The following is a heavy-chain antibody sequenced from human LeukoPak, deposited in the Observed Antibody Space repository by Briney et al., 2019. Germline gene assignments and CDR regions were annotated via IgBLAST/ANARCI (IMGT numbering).Heavy chain of an antibody. CDR3: AKDLAVYEDPVATHNWFDP. J-gene: IGHJ5*02. Sequence: PGGSLRLSCAASGFTCYFYAMSWVRQVPGKGLEWVSAISGSGASTYYADSVKGRFTISRDNSKNLLYLQMNSLRAEDTAVYYCAKDLAVYEDPVATHNWFDPWGQGTLVTVSS. V-gene: IGHV3-23*01. CDR1: GFTCYFYA. CDR2: ISGSGAST. D-gene: IGHD5/OR15-5a*01.